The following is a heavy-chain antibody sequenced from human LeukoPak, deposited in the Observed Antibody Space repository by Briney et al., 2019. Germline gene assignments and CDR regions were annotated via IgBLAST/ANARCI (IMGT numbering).Heavy chain of an antibody. CDR3: AGTIVGVVITENFDY. CDR2: INSDGSA. Sequence: GGSLRLSCAASGFTFSSYAMSWVRQPPGKGLEWVAVINSDGSAFYADSLNGRFTLSRDNSKNTLFLQMNSLRAEDTAVYYCAGTIVGVVITENFDYWGQGTLVTVSS. D-gene: IGHD3-3*01. V-gene: IGHV3-53*01. CDR1: GFTFSSYA. J-gene: IGHJ4*02.